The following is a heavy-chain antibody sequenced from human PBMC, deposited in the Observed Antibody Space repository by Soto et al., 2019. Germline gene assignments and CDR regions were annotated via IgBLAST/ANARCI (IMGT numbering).Heavy chain of an antibody. V-gene: IGHV1-69*13. J-gene: IGHJ4*02. CDR1: GGTFSSYA. D-gene: IGHD3-10*02. Sequence: SVKVSCKASGGTFSSYAISWVRQAPGQGLEWMGGIIPIFGTANYAQKFQGRVTITADESTSTAYMELSRRRSEDTAVYYCTSGNYYVDVDDWGQGPLVSVSS. CDR3: TSGNYYVDVDD. CDR2: IIPIFGTA.